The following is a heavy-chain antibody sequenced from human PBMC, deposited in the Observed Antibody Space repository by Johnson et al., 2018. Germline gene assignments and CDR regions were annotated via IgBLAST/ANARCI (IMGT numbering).Heavy chain of an antibody. CDR2: IWYDGSNK. CDR1: GFTFSSYG. Sequence: QVQLLESGGGVVQPGRSLRLSCAASGFTFSSYGMHWVRQAPGKGLEWVAVIWYDGSNKYYADSVKGRFTISKDNSKNTLYLQMNSLRAEDTAVYYCAREKDDAFDIWGQGTMVTVSS. J-gene: IGHJ3*02. CDR3: AREKDDAFDI. V-gene: IGHV3-33*01.